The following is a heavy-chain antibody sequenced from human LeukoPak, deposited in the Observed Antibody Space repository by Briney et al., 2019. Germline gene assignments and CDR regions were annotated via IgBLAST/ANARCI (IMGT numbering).Heavy chain of an antibody. J-gene: IGHJ4*02. Sequence: GASVKVSCKASGGTFSSYAISWVRQAPGQGLEWMGGIIPIFGTANYAQKFQGRVTITADKSTSTAYMELSSLRSEDTAVYYCAREWEPAYFDYWGQGTLVTVSS. CDR2: IIPIFGTA. V-gene: IGHV1-69*06. D-gene: IGHD1-26*01. CDR3: AREWEPAYFDY. CDR1: GGTFSSYA.